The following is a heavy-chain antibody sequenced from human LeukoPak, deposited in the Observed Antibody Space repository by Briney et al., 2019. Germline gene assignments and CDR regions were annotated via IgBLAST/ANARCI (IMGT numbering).Heavy chain of an antibody. CDR3: ARRGGSSSRRSPIDY. J-gene: IGHJ4*02. Sequence: GGSLRLSCTATGFTFSDYWMTWVRQAPGKGPEWVANIKQDGSQRYYVDSVRGRFTISRDNAKNSLFLQMNGLRAEDTAVYYCARRGGSSSRRSPIDYWGQGTLVTVSS. CDR1: GFTFSDYW. D-gene: IGHD6-6*01. V-gene: IGHV3-7*01. CDR2: IKQDGSQR.